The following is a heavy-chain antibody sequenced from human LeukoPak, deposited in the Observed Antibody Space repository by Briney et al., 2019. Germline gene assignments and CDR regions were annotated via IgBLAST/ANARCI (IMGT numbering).Heavy chain of an antibody. CDR2: FYSGGGGST. CDR3: VRDSPSGFFDL. V-gene: IGHV3-53*01. J-gene: IGHJ2*01. D-gene: IGHD6-19*01. CDR1: GFTVSSTC. Sequence: GGSLRLSCAASGFTVSSTCMGWVRQAPGKGLEWVSFFYSGGGGSTYYADSVKGRFTISRDNAKNTLYLQMNSLRVEDTAVYYCVRDSPSGFFDLWGRGTLVTVSS.